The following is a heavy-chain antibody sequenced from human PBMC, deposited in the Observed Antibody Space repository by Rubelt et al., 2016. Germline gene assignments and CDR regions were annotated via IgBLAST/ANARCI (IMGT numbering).Heavy chain of an antibody. J-gene: IGHJ4*02. V-gene: IGHV4-59*01. D-gene: IGHD2-2*01. CDR3: ARISSGRYQRGVDY. CDR1: SASIYSYY. CDR2: IHSSGIS. Sequence: QVVLQESGPGLVKPSETLSLTCTVSSASIYSYYWGWIRQAPGKGLEWIGHIHSSGISNYSPPLKSRLTISIDPSNNQFSLRLTSVTTADSAVYYCARISSGRYQRGVDYWGQGALVTVSS.